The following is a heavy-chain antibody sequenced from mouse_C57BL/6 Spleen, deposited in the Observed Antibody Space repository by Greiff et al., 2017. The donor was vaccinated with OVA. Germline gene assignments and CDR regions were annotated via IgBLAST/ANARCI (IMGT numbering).Heavy chain of an antibody. CDR2: ILPGSGST. Sequence: QVQLQQSGAELMKPGASVKLSCKATGYTFTGYWIEWVKQRPGHGLEWIGEILPGSGSTNYNEKFKGKATFTADTSSNTAYMQLRSLTTEDSAIYYCARSYYDGSSDGRGAMDYWGQGTSVTVAS. D-gene: IGHD1-1*01. CDR1: GYTFTGYW. CDR3: ARSYYDGSSDGRGAMDY. V-gene: IGHV1-9*01. J-gene: IGHJ4*01.